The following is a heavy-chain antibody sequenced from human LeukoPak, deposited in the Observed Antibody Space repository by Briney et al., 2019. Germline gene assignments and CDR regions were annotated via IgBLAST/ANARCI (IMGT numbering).Heavy chain of an antibody. J-gene: IGHJ4*02. CDR3: AREEGATDY. CDR1: GFTFSGYS. CDR2: IGNDGSAQ. Sequence: GRSLRLSCAASGFTFSGYSIHWVRQAPGKGLEWVTVIGNDGSAQYYSDSVKGRFTISRDNSKNTLHLQMNNLRTGDTAVYYCAREEGATDYWGQGTLVTVSS. V-gene: IGHV3-33*08. D-gene: IGHD1-26*01.